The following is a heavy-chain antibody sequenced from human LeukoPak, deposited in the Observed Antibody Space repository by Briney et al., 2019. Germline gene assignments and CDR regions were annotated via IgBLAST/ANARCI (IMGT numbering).Heavy chain of an antibody. D-gene: IGHD2-15*01. Sequence: GASVKVSCKASGYTFTSYGISWVRQAPGQGLEWMGWISAYNGNTNYAQKLQGRVTITADKSTSTAYMELSSLRSEDTAVYYCASTDRGGSRDYWGQGTLVTVSS. CDR2: ISAYNGNT. V-gene: IGHV1-18*04. CDR3: ASTDRGGSRDY. CDR1: GYTFTSYG. J-gene: IGHJ4*02.